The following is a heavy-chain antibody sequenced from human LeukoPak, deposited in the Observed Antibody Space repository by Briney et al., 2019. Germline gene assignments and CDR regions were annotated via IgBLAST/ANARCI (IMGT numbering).Heavy chain of an antibody. CDR2: IQFDGSNI. D-gene: IGHD2/OR15-2a*01. V-gene: IGHV3-30*02. J-gene: IGHJ4*02. CDR1: GFSFSSYG. Sequence: GGSLRLSCVASGFSFSSYGMNWVRQAPGKGLEWVSFIQFDGSNICYGDSVKGRFTVSRDNLQKTLYLQMDGLRAEDTAVYYCTKMVPLGFYDTSGQTYWGRGTLVTVSS. CDR3: TKMVPLGFYDTSGQTY.